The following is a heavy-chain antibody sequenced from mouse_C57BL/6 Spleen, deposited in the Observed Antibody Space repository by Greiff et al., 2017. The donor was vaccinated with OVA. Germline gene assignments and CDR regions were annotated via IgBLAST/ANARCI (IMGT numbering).Heavy chain of an antibody. CDR3: AREGNGYYVYYVMDY. CDR2: ISYDGSN. CDR1: GYSITSGYY. J-gene: IGHJ4*01. D-gene: IGHD2-3*01. V-gene: IGHV3-6*01. Sequence: EVKLQESGPGLVKPSQSLSLTCSVTGYSITSGYYWNWIRQFPGNKLEWMGYISYDGSNNYNPSLKNRISITRDTSKNQFFLKLNSVTTEDTATYYCAREGNGYYVYYVMDYWGQGTSVTVSS.